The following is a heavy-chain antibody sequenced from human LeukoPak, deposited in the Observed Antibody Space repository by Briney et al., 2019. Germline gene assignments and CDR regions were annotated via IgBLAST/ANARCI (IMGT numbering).Heavy chain of an antibody. D-gene: IGHD3-10*01. V-gene: IGHV1-46*01. CDR2: INPSGGST. Sequence: GASVKVSFKASGYTFTSYYMHWVRQAPGQGVEWMGIINPSGGSTSYAQKFQGRVTMTRDTSTSTVYMELSSLRSEDTAVYYCARGPSPYMVRGVIGSDYWGQGTLVTVSS. CDR1: GYTFTSYY. CDR3: ARGPSPYMVRGVIGSDY. J-gene: IGHJ4*02.